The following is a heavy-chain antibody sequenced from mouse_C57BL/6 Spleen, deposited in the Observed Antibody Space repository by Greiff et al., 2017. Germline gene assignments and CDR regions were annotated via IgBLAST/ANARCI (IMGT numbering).Heavy chain of an antibody. CDR3: TYYYGSAY. J-gene: IGHJ3*01. V-gene: IGHV1-15*01. Sequence: QVQLQQSGAELVRPGASVTLSCKASGYTFTDYEMHWVKQTPVHGLEWIGAIDPETGGTAYNQKFKGKAILTADNSYSTAYMELRSLTSEDSAVYYCTYYYGSAYWGQGTLVTVSA. CDR1: GYTFTDYE. CDR2: IDPETGGT. D-gene: IGHD1-1*01.